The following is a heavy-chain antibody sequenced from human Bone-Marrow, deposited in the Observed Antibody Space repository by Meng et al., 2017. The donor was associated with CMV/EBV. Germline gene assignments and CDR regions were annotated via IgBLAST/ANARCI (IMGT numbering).Heavy chain of an antibody. Sequence: GESLKISCAASGFTFSNAWMSWVRQAPGKGLEWVSVIYSGGNTYYAESVKGRFTISRDNSKNTLYLQMNSLRAEDTAVYYCAKDRRYDFWSGFGYWGQGTLVTVSS. CDR2: IYSGGNT. CDR3: AKDRRYDFWSGFGY. V-gene: IGHV3-66*02. J-gene: IGHJ4*02. CDR1: GFTFSNAW. D-gene: IGHD3-3*01.